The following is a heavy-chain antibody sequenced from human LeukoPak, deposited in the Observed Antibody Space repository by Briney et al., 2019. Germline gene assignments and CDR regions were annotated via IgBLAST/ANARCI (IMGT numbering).Heavy chain of an antibody. CDR2: ISYDGSNK. CDR3: AKGTDILTGPPYNWFDP. J-gene: IGHJ5*02. D-gene: IGHD3-9*01. V-gene: IGHV3-30*18. CDR1: GFTFSSYG. Sequence: PGRSLRLSCAASGFTFSSYGMHWVRQAPGKGLEWVAVISYDGSNKYYADSVKGRFTISRDNSKNTLYLQMNSLRAEDTAVYYRAKGTDILTGPPYNWFDPWGQGTLVTVSS.